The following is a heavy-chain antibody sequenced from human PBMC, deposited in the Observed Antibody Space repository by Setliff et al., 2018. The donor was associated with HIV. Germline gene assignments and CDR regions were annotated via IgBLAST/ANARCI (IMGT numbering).Heavy chain of an antibody. J-gene: IGHJ4*02. CDR1: SGSISTDNW. CDR2: IYHSGGT. V-gene: IGHV4-4*02. Sequence: SETLSLTCTVSSGSISTDNWWHWIRQSPGKGLEWIGEIYHSGGTNYNPSLKSRLTMSVDQSKNQFSLNLNSVTAADTAVYYCAREKCAATFMGFDYWGLGTLVTVSS. D-gene: IGHD2-15*01. CDR3: AREKCAATFMGFDY.